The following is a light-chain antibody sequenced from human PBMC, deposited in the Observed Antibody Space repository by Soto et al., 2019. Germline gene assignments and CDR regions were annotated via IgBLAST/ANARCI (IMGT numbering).Light chain of an antibody. CDR3: QQYRDWPPT. CDR2: AAT. CDR1: PNIASA. Sequence: GMTQSPATLSVSPGERATLSCRASPNIASALAWYQQKPGQVPRPLIYAATARAPGIPPSFSGSGSETEFTLTISSLQSEDVAVYYCQQYRDWPPTLGQGTKVDIK. J-gene: IGKJ1*01. V-gene: IGKV3-15*01.